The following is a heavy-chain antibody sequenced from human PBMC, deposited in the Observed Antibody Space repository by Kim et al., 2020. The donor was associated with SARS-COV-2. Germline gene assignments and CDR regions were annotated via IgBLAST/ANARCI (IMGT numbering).Heavy chain of an antibody. CDR3: ARWTPDY. Sequence: YNGNTNYAQKLQGRVTMTTDTSTSTAYMELRSLRSDDTAVYYCARWTPDYWVQGTLVTVSS. V-gene: IGHV1-18*01. CDR2: YNGNT. J-gene: IGHJ4*02.